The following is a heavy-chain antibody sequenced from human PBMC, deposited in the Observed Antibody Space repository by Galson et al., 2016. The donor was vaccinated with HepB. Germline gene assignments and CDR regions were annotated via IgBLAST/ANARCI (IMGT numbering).Heavy chain of an antibody. CDR3: TRVKELGGDFHS. CDR1: GDSVSSNNAG. D-gene: IGHD7-27*01. V-gene: IGHV6-1*01. Sequence: CAISGDSVSSNNAGWNWIRQSPSRGLEWLGRTYYRSKWFYDYAESVKSRITIKPDTTKNQFYLQLNSVTVEDTAVYYCTRVKELGGDFHSWGQGTLVIVSS. J-gene: IGHJ4*02. CDR2: TYYRSKWFY.